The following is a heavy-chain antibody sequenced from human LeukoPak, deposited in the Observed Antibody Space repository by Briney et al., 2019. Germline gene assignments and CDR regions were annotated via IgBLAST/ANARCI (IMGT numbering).Heavy chain of an antibody. CDR3: ARLITGTTTAFDI. CDR1: GGSISSSNYY. CDR2: VYTSGST. D-gene: IGHD1-7*01. Sequence: SETLSLTCTVSGGSISSSNYYWGWIRQPPGKGLEWIGRVYTSGSTHYNPSLKTRLTMSVDTSKNQFSLKLSSVTAADTAVYYCARLITGTTTAFDIWGQGTMVTVSS. J-gene: IGHJ3*02. V-gene: IGHV4-39*07.